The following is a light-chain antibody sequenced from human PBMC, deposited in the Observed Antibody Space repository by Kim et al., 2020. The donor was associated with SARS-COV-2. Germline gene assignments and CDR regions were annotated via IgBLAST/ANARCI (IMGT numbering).Light chain of an antibody. V-gene: IGKV1-5*01. J-gene: IGKJ2*01. Sequence: SAAVGDRITITCRASQDNHKWLAWFQQKPGKAPKLLISEASSLKSGVPSRFSGSGFGTHFTLTISSLQPDDCATYYCQQYVSPSRTFGQGTKLEF. CDR1: QDNHKW. CDR2: EAS. CDR3: QQYVSPSRT.